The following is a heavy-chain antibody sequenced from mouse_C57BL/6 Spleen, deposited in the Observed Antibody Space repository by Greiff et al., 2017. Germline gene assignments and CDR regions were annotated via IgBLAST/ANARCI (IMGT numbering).Heavy chain of an antibody. J-gene: IGHJ1*03. V-gene: IGHV1-69*01. D-gene: IGHD2-10*02. CDR2: IDPSDSYT. CDR3: ARPYGNSWYFDV. CDR1: GYTFTSYW. Sequence: QVQLQQPGAELVMPGASVKLSCKASGYTFTSYWMHWVKQRPGQGLEWIGEIDPSDSYTNYNQKFKGKSTLTVDKSSSTAYMQLSSLTSEDSAVYYCARPYGNSWYFDVWGTGTTVTVSS.